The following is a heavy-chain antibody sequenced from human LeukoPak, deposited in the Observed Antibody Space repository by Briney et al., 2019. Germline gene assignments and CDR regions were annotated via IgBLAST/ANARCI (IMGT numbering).Heavy chain of an antibody. CDR1: GYTFTVYY. D-gene: IGHD3-22*01. CDR2: INLNTGGT. Sequence: ASVKVSCKASGYTFTVYYIHWVRQAPGQGLEWMGRINLNTGGTNFAQKFQGRVTMTRDTSINTAYMKLGSLTSDDTAVFYCAREVGYSTSYYGRFDPWGQGTLVTVSS. V-gene: IGHV1-2*06. CDR3: AREVGYSTSYYGRFDP. J-gene: IGHJ5*02.